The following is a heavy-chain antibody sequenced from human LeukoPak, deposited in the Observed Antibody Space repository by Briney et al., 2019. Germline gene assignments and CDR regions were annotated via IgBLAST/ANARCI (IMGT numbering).Heavy chain of an antibody. CDR3: ARDLKYGDYVRHAFDI. CDR1: GLTVSSNY. D-gene: IGHD4-17*01. CDR2: ISSNGGST. V-gene: IGHV3-64*01. Sequence: GGSLRLSCAASGLTVSSNYMSWVRQAPGKGLEYVSAISSNGGSTYYANSVKGRFTISRDNSKNTLYLQMGSLRAEDMAVYYCARDLKYGDYVRHAFDIWGQGTMVTVSS. J-gene: IGHJ3*02.